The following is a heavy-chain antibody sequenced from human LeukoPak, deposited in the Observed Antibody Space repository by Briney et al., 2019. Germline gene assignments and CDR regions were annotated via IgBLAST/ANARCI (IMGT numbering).Heavy chain of an antibody. V-gene: IGHV1-3*01. CDR3: ARQWYNWNGVPYNWFDP. J-gene: IGHJ5*02. D-gene: IGHD1-20*01. Sequence: GASVKVSCKASGYTFTSYAMHWVRQAPGQRLEWMGWINAGNGNTKYSQKFQGRVTITRDTSASTAYMELSSLRSEDTAVYYCARQWYNWNGVPYNWFDPWGQGTLVTVSS. CDR2: INAGNGNT. CDR1: GYTFTSYA.